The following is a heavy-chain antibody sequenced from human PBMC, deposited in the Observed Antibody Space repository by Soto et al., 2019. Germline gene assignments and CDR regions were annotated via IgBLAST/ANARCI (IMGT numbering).Heavy chain of an antibody. D-gene: IGHD4-17*01. V-gene: IGHV1-69*04. CDR1: GGTFSSYA. Sequence: QVQLVQSGAEVKKPGSSVKVSCKASGGTFSSYAITWVRQSPGQGLEWMGRIIPILGIANYAQKFQGRVTITADKSTSTAYMELSSLRSEDTAVYYCARESPSPTVTTLYNWFDPWGQGTLVTVSS. CDR3: ARESPSPTVTTLYNWFDP. CDR2: IIPILGIA. J-gene: IGHJ5*02.